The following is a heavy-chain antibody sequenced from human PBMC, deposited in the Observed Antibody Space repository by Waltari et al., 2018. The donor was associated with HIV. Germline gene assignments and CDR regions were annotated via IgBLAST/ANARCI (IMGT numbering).Heavy chain of an antibody. V-gene: IGHV3-7*01. J-gene: IGHJ4*02. Sequence: EVQLVESGGGLVQPGGSLRLSCAASGFTFCGFWMSWVRQAPGKGLEWVDNIKQDGMEIYYVDAVKGRFTISRDNDKNSLYLQMNSLRAEDTAVYFCARRGGRSSPLGYWGQGTLVTVSA. D-gene: IGHD6-13*01. CDR3: ARRGGRSSPLGY. CDR2: IKQDGMEI. CDR1: GFTFCGFW.